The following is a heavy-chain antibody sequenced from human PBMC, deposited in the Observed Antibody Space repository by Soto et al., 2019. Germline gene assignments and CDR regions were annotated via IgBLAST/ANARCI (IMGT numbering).Heavy chain of an antibody. V-gene: IGHV4-39*02. J-gene: IGHJ6*03. CDR3: ARDSPKKFYPHYHMDV. CDR2: IYYSGST. CDR1: GGSISSSSYY. Sequence: PSETLSLTCTVSGGSISSSSYYWGWIRQPPGKGLEWIGSIYYSGSTYYNPSLKSRVTISVDTSKNQFSLKLSSVTAADTAVYYCARDSPKKFYPHYHMDVWGKGTTVTGSS.